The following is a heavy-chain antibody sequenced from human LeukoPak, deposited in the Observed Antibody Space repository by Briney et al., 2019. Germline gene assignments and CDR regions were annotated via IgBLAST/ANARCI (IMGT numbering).Heavy chain of an antibody. D-gene: IGHD2-15*01. CDR3: AKGGLRSVFDY. CDR2: ICGSGGST. Sequence: GGSLRLSCAASGFTFSGYAMTWVRQAPAKRLECVSAICGSGGSTYSADSVKGRFTISRDNSNNTLSLQMNSLRADGTAVYYCAKGGLRSVFDYWGQGTLVTVSS. CDR1: GFTFSGYA. J-gene: IGHJ4*02. V-gene: IGHV3-23*01.